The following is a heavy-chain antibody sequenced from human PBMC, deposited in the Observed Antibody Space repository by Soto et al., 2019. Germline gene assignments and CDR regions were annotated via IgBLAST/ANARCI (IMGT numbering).Heavy chain of an antibody. D-gene: IGHD3-22*01. Sequence: SLRLSCAASGFTFSSYGMHWVRQAPGKGLEWVAVISYDGSNKYYADSVKGRFTISRDNSKNTLYLQMNSLRAEDTAVYYCANGYDSSGYYFGYWGQGTLVTVSS. CDR3: ANGYDSSGYYFGY. CDR2: ISYDGSNK. CDR1: GFTFSSYG. V-gene: IGHV3-30*18. J-gene: IGHJ4*02.